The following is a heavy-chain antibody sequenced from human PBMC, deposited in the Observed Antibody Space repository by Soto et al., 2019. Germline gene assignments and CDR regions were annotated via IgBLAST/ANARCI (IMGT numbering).Heavy chain of an antibody. CDR2: IYYSGST. Sequence: SETLSLTCTVSGGSISSYYWSWIRQPPGKGLEWIGYIYYSGSTNYNPSLKSRVTISVDTSKNQFSLKLSSVTAADTAVYYCARDSAAGIDYWGQGTLVTAPQ. D-gene: IGHD6-13*01. CDR1: GGSISSYY. CDR3: ARDSAAGIDY. J-gene: IGHJ4*02. V-gene: IGHV4-59*01.